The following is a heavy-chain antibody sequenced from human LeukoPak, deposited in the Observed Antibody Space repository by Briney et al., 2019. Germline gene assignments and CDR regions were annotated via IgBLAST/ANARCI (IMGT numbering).Heavy chain of an antibody. CDR2: IYYSGST. CDR1: GGSISSGDYY. Sequence: SETLSLTCTVSGGSISSGDYYWSWIRQPPGKGLEWIGYIYYSGSTYYNPSLKSRVTISVDTSKNQFSLKLSSATAADTAVYYCALGDPTYNWFDPWGQGTLVTVSS. J-gene: IGHJ5*02. V-gene: IGHV4-30-4*08. D-gene: IGHD1-1*01. CDR3: ALGDPTYNWFDP.